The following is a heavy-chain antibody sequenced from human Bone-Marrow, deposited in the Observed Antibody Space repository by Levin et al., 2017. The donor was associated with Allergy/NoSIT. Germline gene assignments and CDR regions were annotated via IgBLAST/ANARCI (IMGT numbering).Heavy chain of an antibody. D-gene: IGHD3-22*01. CDR2: ISYDGNNK. CDR3: ARQREIQLWLFYYCGLDV. Sequence: GGSLRLSCAASGFTFSTYAMYWVRQAPGKGPEWVAVISYDGNNKYYADSVRGRFTISRDNSKNTLYLQMNSLTTEDTALYYCARQREIQLWLFYYCGLDVWGQGTAVTVSS. V-gene: IGHV3-30*03. J-gene: IGHJ6*02. CDR1: GFTFSTYA.